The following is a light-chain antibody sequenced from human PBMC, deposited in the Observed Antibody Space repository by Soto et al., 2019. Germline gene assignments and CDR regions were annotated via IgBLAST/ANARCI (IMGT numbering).Light chain of an antibody. CDR2: DAS. Sequence: GDRVTITCRASQSISSWLAWYXQKXGKXXKXXXYDASSLESGVPSRFSGSGYGTDFTLTISSLQPEDFATYYCQQSCSTPPTFGQGNKVDIK. CDR3: QQSCSTPPT. CDR1: QSISSW. J-gene: IGKJ1*01. V-gene: IGKV1-39*01.